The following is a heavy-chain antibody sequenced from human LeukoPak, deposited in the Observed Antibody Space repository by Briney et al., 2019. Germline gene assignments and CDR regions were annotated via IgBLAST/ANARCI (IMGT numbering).Heavy chain of an antibody. D-gene: IGHD6-19*01. V-gene: IGHV4-4*02. J-gene: IGHJ6*04. CDR3: ARAGYSSGAYYYYYGMDV. CDR2: IYHSGST. Sequence: PSGTLSLTCAVSGGSISSSNWWSWVRPPPGKGLEWIGEIYHSGSTNYNPSLKRRVTISVDKSKNQFSLKLSSVTAADTAVYYCARAGYSSGAYYYYYGMDVWGKGTTVTVSS. CDR1: GGSISSSNW.